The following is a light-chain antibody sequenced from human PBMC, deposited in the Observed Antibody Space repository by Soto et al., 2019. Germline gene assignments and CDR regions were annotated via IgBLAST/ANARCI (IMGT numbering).Light chain of an antibody. CDR1: QIIIIY. Sequence: DIQMTQSPSSLAASVGDRVTITVLGSQIIIIYLNWYQQKPGKAPKLLIYAASSLQSGVPSRFSGSGSGTDFTLTISSLQPEDFATYYCQQSYSTLWTFGQGTKVDIK. V-gene: IGKV1-39*01. J-gene: IGKJ1*01. CDR3: QQSYSTLWT. CDR2: AAS.